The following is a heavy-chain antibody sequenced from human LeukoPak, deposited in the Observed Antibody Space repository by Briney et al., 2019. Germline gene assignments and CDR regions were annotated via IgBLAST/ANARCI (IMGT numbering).Heavy chain of an antibody. J-gene: IGHJ5*02. D-gene: IGHD3-22*01. CDR1: GYTFTGYY. CDR3: ARGGRTYYYDSSGISGGWFDP. Sequence: ASVKVSCKDSGYTFTGYYMHWVRQAPGQGLEWMGRISPNSGGTNYAQKFQGRVTMTRDTSVSTAYMELSRLRSDDMAVYYCARGGRTYYYDSSGISGGWFDPWGQGTLLTVSS. V-gene: IGHV1-2*06. CDR2: ISPNSGGT.